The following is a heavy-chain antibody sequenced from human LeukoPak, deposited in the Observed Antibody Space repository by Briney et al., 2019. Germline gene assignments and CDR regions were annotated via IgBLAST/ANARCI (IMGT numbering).Heavy chain of an antibody. J-gene: IGHJ4*02. V-gene: IGHV3-7*05. CDR1: GFTFSSFW. CDR2: IKQDGSEK. Sequence: PGGSLRLSCAASGFTFSSFWMSWVRQAPGKGLEWVADIKQDGSEKDSVDSVKGRFTIARDNAKNSLYLQMNSLGAEDTAVYYCARGSKWNYVLHFDFWGQGTVVTVSS. CDR3: ARGSKWNYVLHFDF. D-gene: IGHD1-7*01.